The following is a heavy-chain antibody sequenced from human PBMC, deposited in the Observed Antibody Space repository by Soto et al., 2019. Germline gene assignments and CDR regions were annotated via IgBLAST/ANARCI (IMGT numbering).Heavy chain of an antibody. Sequence: SVKVSCKXSGGTFSSYAISWVRQAPGQGLEWMGGIIPIFGTANYAQKFQGRVTITADESTSTAYMELSSLRSEDTAVYYCARALYSSSWLDAFDIWGRGTMVTVS. CDR1: GGTFSSYA. CDR2: IIPIFGTA. D-gene: IGHD6-13*01. J-gene: IGHJ3*02. V-gene: IGHV1-69*13. CDR3: ARALYSSSWLDAFDI.